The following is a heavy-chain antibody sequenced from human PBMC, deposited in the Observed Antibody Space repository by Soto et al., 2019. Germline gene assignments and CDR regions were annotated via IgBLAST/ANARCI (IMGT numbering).Heavy chain of an antibody. CDR2: ISYGGGTT. J-gene: IGHJ4*02. CDR1: EFTFSNYA. Sequence: PGGSLRLSCAASEFTFSNYAMSWVRQDPGKGLEWVSAISYGGGTTYYADSVKGRFTISRDNSKNTLYLQMNSLRAEDTAVYYSAKNPGYYYDSTGYHFDYWGQGTLVTVSS. D-gene: IGHD3-22*01. CDR3: AKNPGYYYDSTGYHFDY. V-gene: IGHV3-23*01.